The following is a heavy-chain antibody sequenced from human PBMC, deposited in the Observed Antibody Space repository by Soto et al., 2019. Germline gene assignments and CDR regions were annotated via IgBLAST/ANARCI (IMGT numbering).Heavy chain of an antibody. CDR2: IYYSGST. D-gene: IGHD5-12*01. CDR1: GGSISSSSYY. V-gene: IGHV4-39*01. Sequence: SETLSLTCTVSGGSISSSSYYWGWIRQPPGKGLEWIGSIYYSGSTYYNPSLKSRVTISVDTSKNQFSLKLSSVTAADTAVYYCARQMSGYVLYPFDYWGQGTLVTVSS. J-gene: IGHJ4*02. CDR3: ARQMSGYVLYPFDY.